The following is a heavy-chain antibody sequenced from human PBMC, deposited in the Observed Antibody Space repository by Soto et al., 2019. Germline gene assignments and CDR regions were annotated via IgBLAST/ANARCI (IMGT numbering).Heavy chain of an antibody. J-gene: IGHJ4*02. CDR3: AGSLGSSSWYDY. Sequence: QVQLVQSGAEVKKPGASVKVSCKASGYTFSSYGISWVRQAPGQGLQWVGWISAYNGNTNYAQKLQGRVTMTRDTSTTTAYMELRSLRSDDTAVYYCAGSLGSSSWYDYWGQGTLGTVSS. CDR2: ISAYNGNT. D-gene: IGHD6-13*01. CDR1: GYTFSSYG. V-gene: IGHV1-18*01.